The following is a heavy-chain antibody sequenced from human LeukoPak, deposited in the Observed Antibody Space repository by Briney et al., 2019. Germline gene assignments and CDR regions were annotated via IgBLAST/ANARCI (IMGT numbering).Heavy chain of an antibody. CDR1: GFTFSSFW. CDR3: ARDNVLGSY. CDR2: IKQDESQK. V-gene: IGHV3-7*01. J-gene: IGHJ4*02. D-gene: IGHD1-26*01. Sequence: GGSLRLSCAASGFTFSSFWVTWVRQAPGKGLEWVANIKQDESQKYYVDSVKGRFTISRDNAKNSVYLQMNSLRAEDTAIYYCARDNVLGSYWGQGALVIVSS.